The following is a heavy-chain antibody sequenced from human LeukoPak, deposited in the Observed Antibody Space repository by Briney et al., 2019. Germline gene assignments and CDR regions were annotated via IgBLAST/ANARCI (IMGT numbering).Heavy chain of an antibody. J-gene: IGHJ3*02. CDR1: GLTFSNAW. V-gene: IGHV3-15*01. D-gene: IGHD3-16*01. CDR3: ITDPGEWGPI. CDR2: IKSKTDGGTT. Sequence: PGGSLRLSCAASGLTFSNAWMSWVRQAPGKGLEWVGRIKSKTDGGTTDYGAPVKGRFIISRDDSKNTLYLQMNGLKIEDTAVYYCITDPGEWGPIWGQGTMVTVSS.